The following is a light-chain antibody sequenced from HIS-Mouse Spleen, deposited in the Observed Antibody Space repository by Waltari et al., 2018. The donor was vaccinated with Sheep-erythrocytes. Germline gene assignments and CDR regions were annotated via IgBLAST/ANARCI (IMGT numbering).Light chain of an antibody. V-gene: IGLV3-1*01. J-gene: IGLJ2*01. CDR3: QALDSSTAV. CDR1: KLGDKS. Sequence: SYELTQPPSVSVSPGQTASITCSGDKLGDKSAFWYQQNPGQSPVLVIYQDSKRPSGIPEQFSGSNAGNTATLTISGTQAMDEADDYCQALDSSTAVFGGGTKLTVL. CDR2: QDS.